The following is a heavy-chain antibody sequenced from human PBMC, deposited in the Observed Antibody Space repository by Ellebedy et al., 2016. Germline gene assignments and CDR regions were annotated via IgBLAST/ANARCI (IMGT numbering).Heavy chain of an antibody. CDR3: ARPSLTDDY. V-gene: IGHV4-39*01. CDR1: GGSISSSSYY. Sequence: GSLRLSXTVSGGSISSSSYYWGWIRQPPGKGLEWIGSIYYSGSTYYNPSLKSRVTISVDTSKNQFSLKLSSVTAADTAVYYCARPSLTDDYWGQGTLVTVSS. CDR2: IYYSGST. D-gene: IGHD4/OR15-4a*01. J-gene: IGHJ4*02.